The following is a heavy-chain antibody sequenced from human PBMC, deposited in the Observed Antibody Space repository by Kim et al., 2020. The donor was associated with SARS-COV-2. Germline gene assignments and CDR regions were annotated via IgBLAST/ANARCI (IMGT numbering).Heavy chain of an antibody. D-gene: IGHD2-2*01. CDR2: IKKYGVEK. Sequence: GGSLRHSCAASGFTFSSYWMSWVRQAPGKGLEWVANIKKYGVEKYYVDSVKGRFTITRDNAKNSLYLQMNSLRAEDTAVYYCATLYCDTTRCYAFDNWGQGTLVTVSS. J-gene: IGHJ4*02. CDR3: ATLYCDTTRCYAFDN. CDR1: GFTFSSYW. V-gene: IGHV3-7*01.